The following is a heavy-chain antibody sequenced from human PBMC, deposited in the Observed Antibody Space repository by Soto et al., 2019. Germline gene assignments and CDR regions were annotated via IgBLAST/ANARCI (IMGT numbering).Heavy chain of an antibody. Sequence: QITLKESGPTVVKPTQTLTLTCTFSGFSLRSSGMGVGWIRQPPGPALEWLALIYWDDDKRYSPSLKSRLNLTKDTFKKQVVLTMTSMDPVDTATYFCAHSSRWLPLPDAFDIWGQGTMVTVSS. D-gene: IGHD5-12*01. CDR1: GFSLRSSGMG. J-gene: IGHJ3*02. CDR2: IYWDDDK. V-gene: IGHV2-5*02. CDR3: AHSSRWLPLPDAFDI.